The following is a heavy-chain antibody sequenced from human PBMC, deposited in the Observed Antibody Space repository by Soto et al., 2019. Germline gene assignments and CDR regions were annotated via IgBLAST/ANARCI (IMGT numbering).Heavy chain of an antibody. Sequence: GASVKVSCKASGGTFSSYAISWVRQAPGQGLEWMGGIIPIFGTANYAQKFQGRVTITADESTSTAYMELSSLRSEDTAVYYCARYRSGWYEGNWFDYWGQGTLVTVSS. V-gene: IGHV1-69*13. D-gene: IGHD6-19*01. CDR3: ARYRSGWYEGNWFDY. CDR1: GGTFSSYA. J-gene: IGHJ5*01. CDR2: IIPIFGTA.